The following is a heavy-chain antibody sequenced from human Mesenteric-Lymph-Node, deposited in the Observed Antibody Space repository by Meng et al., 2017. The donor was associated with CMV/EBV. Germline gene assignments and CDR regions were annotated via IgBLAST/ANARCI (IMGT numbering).Heavy chain of an antibody. CDR3: VKDRYCSDKSCFLGSFSFDV. V-gene: IGHV3-33*03. J-gene: IGHJ3*01. CDR2: TWHHGGNS. CDR1: GFTFSSYT. D-gene: IGHD2-15*01. Sequence: GESLKISCAASGFTFSSYTMKWVRQAPGKGLEWVALTWHHGGNSYYAASVKGRFIISRDNSQNMLFLQMNSLRVDDTAVYYCVKDRYCSDKSCFLGSFSFDVWGHGTMVTVSS.